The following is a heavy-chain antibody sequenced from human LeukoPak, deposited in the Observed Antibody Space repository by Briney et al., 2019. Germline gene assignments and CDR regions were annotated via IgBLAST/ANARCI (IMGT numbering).Heavy chain of an antibody. D-gene: IGHD3-22*01. Sequence: SETLSLTCTVSGGSISSGGYYWSWIRQHPGKGLEWIGRIYHSGITFCNPSLKSRVTISVDTSKNQFSLNLSSVTAADTAVYYCARRGSGYYLDYWGQGTLVTVSS. CDR1: GGSISSGGYY. J-gene: IGHJ4*02. CDR3: ARRGSGYYLDY. V-gene: IGHV4-39*01. CDR2: IYHSGIT.